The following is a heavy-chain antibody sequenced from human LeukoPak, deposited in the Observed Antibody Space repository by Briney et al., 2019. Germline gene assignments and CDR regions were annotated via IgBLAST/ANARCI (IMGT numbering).Heavy chain of an antibody. Sequence: ASVKVSCKASGYTFTGYYMHWVRQAPGQGLEWMGWINPNSGGTNYAQKFQGRVTMTRDTSISTAYMELSRLRSDHTAVYYCARDRLERQYYYYYMAVWGKGTTVTVSS. J-gene: IGHJ6*03. CDR2: INPNSGGT. CDR3: ARDRLERQYYYYYMAV. CDR1: GYTFTGYY. D-gene: IGHD1-1*01. V-gene: IGHV1-2*02.